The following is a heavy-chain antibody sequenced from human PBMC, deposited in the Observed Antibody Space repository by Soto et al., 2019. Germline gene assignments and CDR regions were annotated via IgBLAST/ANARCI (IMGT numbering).Heavy chain of an antibody. Sequence: QVQLVESGGGLVKSGGSLRLSCATSGFTFSDHYMSWIRQAPGKGLEFISYISPGGRYTNYGDSVKGRFTISRDKAKNSLFLQVNTLRDEDTAVYYCSRGGCGGVFDHWGQGTSVTVSS. D-gene: IGHD2-21*01. CDR3: SRGGCGGVFDH. V-gene: IGHV3-11*05. CDR1: GFTFSDHY. CDR2: ISPGGRYT. J-gene: IGHJ4*02.